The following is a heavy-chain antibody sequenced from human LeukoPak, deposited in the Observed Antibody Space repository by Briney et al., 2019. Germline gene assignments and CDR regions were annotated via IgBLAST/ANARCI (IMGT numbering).Heavy chain of an antibody. Sequence: GESLKISCQGSGYTFTTYWIAWVRQMPGKGLDWMGIIYPGDSDTRYSPSFQGQVTISADKSISTAYVQWSSLKASDTAMYYCARPWAVLRHLTWYFDLWGRGTLVTVSS. CDR1: GYTFTTYW. CDR2: IYPGDSDT. J-gene: IGHJ2*01. CDR3: ARPWAVLRHLTWYFDL. V-gene: IGHV5-51*01. D-gene: IGHD1-26*01.